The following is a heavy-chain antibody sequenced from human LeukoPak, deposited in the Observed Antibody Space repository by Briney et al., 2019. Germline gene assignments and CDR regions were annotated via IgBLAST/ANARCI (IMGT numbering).Heavy chain of an antibody. V-gene: IGHV3-30*18. CDR3: AKEEQQQLVSNAFDY. J-gene: IGHJ4*02. Sequence: QPGRSLRLSCAASGFTFSSYGMHWVRQAPGKGLEWVAVISYDGSNKYYADSVKGRFTISRDNSKNTLYLQMNSLRAEDTAVYYCAKEEQQQLVSNAFDYWGQGTLVTVSS. CDR1: GFTFSSYG. CDR2: ISYDGSNK. D-gene: IGHD6-13*01.